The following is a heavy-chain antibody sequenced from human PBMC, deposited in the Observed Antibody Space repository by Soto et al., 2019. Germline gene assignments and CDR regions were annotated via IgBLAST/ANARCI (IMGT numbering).Heavy chain of an antibody. Sequence: QVQLVQSGAEVKKPGASVQVSCRASGYSFISYYIHWVRQAPGQGLEWMGLINPSGGSTRYAQNFQGKFTMTRDTSTTTIYMEMDNLRSEDTAVYYCARGTAVGGPGALTSYFGMDVWGQGTTVIVSS. CDR2: INPSGGST. J-gene: IGHJ6*02. CDR1: GYSFISYY. V-gene: IGHV1-46*01. D-gene: IGHD1-26*01. CDR3: ARGTAVGGPGALTSYFGMDV.